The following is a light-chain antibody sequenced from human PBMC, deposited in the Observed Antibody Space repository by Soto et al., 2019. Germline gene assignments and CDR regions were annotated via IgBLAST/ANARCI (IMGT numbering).Light chain of an antibody. CDR3: SSYTSRSTLDYV. Sequence: QSVLTQPASVSGSPGQSITISCTGTSSDVGGYNYVSWYQQHPGKAPKLMIYEVSNRPSGVSNRFSGSKSGNTASLTISGLQAEDEADYYCSSYTSRSTLDYVFESGTQLPSS. V-gene: IGLV2-14*01. CDR2: EVS. CDR1: SSDVGGYNY. J-gene: IGLJ7*01.